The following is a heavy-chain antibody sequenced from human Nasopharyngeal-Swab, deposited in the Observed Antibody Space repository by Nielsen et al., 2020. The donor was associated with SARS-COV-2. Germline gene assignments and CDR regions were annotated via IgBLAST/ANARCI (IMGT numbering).Heavy chain of an antibody. CDR3: AKDGGSYLGFDY. Sequence: GGSLRLSCAASGSTFSSYGMHWVRQAPGKGLEWVAVISYDGSNKYYADSVKGRFTISRDNSKNTLYLQMNSLRAEDTAVYYCAKDGGSYLGFDYWGQGTLVTVSS. CDR2: ISYDGSNK. D-gene: IGHD1-26*01. CDR1: GSTFSSYG. V-gene: IGHV3-30*18. J-gene: IGHJ4*02.